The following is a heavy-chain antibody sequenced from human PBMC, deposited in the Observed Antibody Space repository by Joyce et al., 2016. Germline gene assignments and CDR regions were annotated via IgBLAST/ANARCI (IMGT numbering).Heavy chain of an antibody. J-gene: IGHJ4*02. CDR3: ARPTDSVETTGYPDY. CDR1: GFTFSGYG. D-gene: IGHD3-9*01. V-gene: IGHV3-33*01. CDR2: IGYDVRNK. Sequence: QVQLVESGGGVVQPGRSLRLSCAASGFTFSGYGMHWVRQAPGKGREWVAVIGYDVRNKYYADSVKGRFTISRDNSESTLFLQMNSLRVEDTAVYDCARPTDSVETTGYPDYWGQGTLVTVSS.